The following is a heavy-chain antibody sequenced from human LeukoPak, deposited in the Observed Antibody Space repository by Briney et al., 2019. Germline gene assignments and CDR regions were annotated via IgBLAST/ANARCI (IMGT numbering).Heavy chain of an antibody. CDR2: INPNSGGT. CDR1: GYTFTGYY. V-gene: IGHV1-2*02. CDR3: ARGDIVVVLAAMPSPY. D-gene: IGHD2-2*01. J-gene: IGHJ4*02. Sequence: GASVKVSCKASGYTFTGYYMHWVRQAPGQGLEWMGWINPNSGGTNYAQKFQGRVTMTRDTSISTAYMELSRLRSDDTAVYYCARGDIVVVLAAMPSPYWGQGTLVTVSS.